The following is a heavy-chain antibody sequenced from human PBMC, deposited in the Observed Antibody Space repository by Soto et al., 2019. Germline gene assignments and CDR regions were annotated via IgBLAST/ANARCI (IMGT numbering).Heavy chain of an antibody. J-gene: IGHJ6*03. D-gene: IGHD3-3*01. V-gene: IGHV3-74*01. CDR1: GFTFSSYW. CDR3: ARAFNRNLWSGYYDYYYYMDV. CDR2: INSDGSST. Sequence: GGSLRLSCAASGFTFSSYWMHWVRQAPGKGLGWVSRINSDGSSTSYADSVKGRFTISRDNAKNTLYLQMNSLRAEDTAVYYCARAFNRNLWSGYYDYYYYMDVWGKGTTVTVSS.